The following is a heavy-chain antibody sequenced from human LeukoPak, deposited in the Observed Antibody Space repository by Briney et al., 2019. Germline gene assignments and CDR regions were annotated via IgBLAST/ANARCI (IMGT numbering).Heavy chain of an antibody. D-gene: IGHD3-3*01. CDR3: ARDQGITIFGVWFDP. CDR2: IYTSGST. Sequence: SETLSLTCTVSGGSISSYYWSWIRQPAGKGLEWIGRIYTSGSTNYNPSLKSRVTMSVDTSTNQFSLKLSSVTAADTAVYYCARDQGITIFGVWFDPWGQGTLVTVSS. CDR1: GGSISSYY. V-gene: IGHV4-4*07. J-gene: IGHJ5*02.